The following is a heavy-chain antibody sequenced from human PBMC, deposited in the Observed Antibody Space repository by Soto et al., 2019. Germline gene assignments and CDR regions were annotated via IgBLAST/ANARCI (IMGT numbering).Heavy chain of an antibody. J-gene: IGHJ5*02. CDR1: GFTFSTYS. CDR3: ARDNGIAGSFDP. CDR2: ITSSSTTI. D-gene: IGHD6-13*01. Sequence: RGSLRLSCAASGFTFSTYSMNWGRQAPGKGLEWISYITSSSTTIFYADSVKGRFTISRDNAKNSLYLQMNSLRDEDTSVYYCARDNGIAGSFDPWGQGTLVTVSS. V-gene: IGHV3-48*02.